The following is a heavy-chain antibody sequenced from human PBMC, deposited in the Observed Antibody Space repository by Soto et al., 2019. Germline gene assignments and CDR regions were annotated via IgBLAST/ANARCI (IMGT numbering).Heavy chain of an antibody. D-gene: IGHD6-13*01. CDR3: ACGISTAEVVFDY. V-gene: IGHV3-74*01. Sequence: PGGSLRLSCAASGFTFSSYLTHWVRQAPGKGLVWVSRVNSDGISTSYADSVKGRFTISRDNAKNTLYLQMNSLRAEDTAIYYCACGISTAEVVFDYWGQGTLVPVSP. CDR1: GFTFSSYL. CDR2: VNSDGIST. J-gene: IGHJ4*02.